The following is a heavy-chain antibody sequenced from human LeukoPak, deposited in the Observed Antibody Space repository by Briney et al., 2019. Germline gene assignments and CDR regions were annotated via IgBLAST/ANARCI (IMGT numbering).Heavy chain of an antibody. J-gene: IGHJ3*02. V-gene: IGHV3-23*01. CDR1: GFIFTTYA. Sequence: GGSLRLSCAASGFIFTTYAMSWVRQAPGKGLEYVSGISGSGGNTYYADSVKGRFTISRDNSKNTLYLQMNSLRDEDTALYYCARDGGFGFLAAFDIWGQGTMVSVSS. D-gene: IGHD3-10*01. CDR2: ISGSGGNT. CDR3: ARDGGFGFLAAFDI.